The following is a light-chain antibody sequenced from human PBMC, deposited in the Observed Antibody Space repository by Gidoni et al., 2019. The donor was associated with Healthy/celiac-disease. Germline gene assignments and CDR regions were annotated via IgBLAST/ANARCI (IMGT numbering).Light chain of an antibody. Sequence: DIQMTQSPSTLSASVGDRVTFTCRASQSISSWLAWYQQKPGKAPKLLIYDASSLESGVPSRFSGSGSGTEFTLTISSLQPDDFATYYFQQYNSYWTFGQGTKVEIK. V-gene: IGKV1-5*01. CDR1: QSISSW. CDR3: QQYNSYWT. J-gene: IGKJ1*01. CDR2: DAS.